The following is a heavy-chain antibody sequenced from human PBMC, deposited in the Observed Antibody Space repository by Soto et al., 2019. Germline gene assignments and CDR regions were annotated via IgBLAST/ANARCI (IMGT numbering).Heavy chain of an antibody. Sequence: SVKVSCKASGGTFSSYAISWVRQAPGQGLEWMGGVIPIFGTANYAQKFQGRVTITADESTSTAYMELSSLRSEDTAVYYCARDITPVPAGGDYYYYYGMDVWGQGTTVTVSS. CDR1: GGTFSSYA. J-gene: IGHJ6*02. D-gene: IGHD2-2*01. V-gene: IGHV1-69*13. CDR3: ARDITPVPAGGDYYYYYGMDV. CDR2: VIPIFGTA.